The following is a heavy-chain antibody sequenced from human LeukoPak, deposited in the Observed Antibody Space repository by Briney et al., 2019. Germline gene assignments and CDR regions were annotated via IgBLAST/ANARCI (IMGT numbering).Heavy chain of an antibody. CDR3: ASARYYYYMDV. V-gene: IGHV4-4*02. CDR1: GGSISSSNW. J-gene: IGHJ6*03. Sequence: SETLSLTCAVSGGSISSSNWWSWVRQPPGKGLEWIGYIYYSGSTNYNPSLKSRVTISVDTSKNQFSLKLSSVTAADTAVYYCASARYYYYMDVWGKGTTVTVSS. CDR2: IYYSGST.